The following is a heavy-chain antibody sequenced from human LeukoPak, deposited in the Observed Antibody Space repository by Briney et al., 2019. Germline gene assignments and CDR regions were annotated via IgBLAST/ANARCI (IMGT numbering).Heavy chain of an antibody. D-gene: IGHD6-19*01. Sequence: SETLFLTCAVYGGSFSGYYWSWIRQPPGKGLEWIGEINHSGSTNYNPSLKSRVTISVDTSKNQFSLKLSSVTAADTAVHYCARGLRSSGWYSWPNPFDYWGQGTLVTVSS. CDR1: GGSFSGYY. CDR2: INHSGST. CDR3: ARGLRSSGWYSWPNPFDY. J-gene: IGHJ4*02. V-gene: IGHV4-34*01.